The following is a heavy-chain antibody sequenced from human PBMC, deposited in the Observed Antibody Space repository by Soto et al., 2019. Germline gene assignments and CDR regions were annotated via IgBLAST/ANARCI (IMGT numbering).Heavy chain of an antibody. V-gene: IGHV5-51*01. J-gene: IGHJ4*02. CDR2: IYPGDSDT. D-gene: IGHD3-10*01. Sequence: SCKGSGYTFSTYWIAWVRQMPGKGLEWMGIIYPGDSDTKYSPAFQGQVTISADKSINTAYLQWTSLEASDTAMYYCARKFAPEFFDSWGQGTLVTVSS. CDR1: GYTFSTYW. CDR3: ARKFAPEFFDS.